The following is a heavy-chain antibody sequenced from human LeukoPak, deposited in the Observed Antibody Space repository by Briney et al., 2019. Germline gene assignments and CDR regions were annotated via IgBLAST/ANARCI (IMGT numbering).Heavy chain of an antibody. CDR1: GFTFSSYG. J-gene: IGHJ6*03. Sequence: PGRSLRLSCAASGFTFSSYGMHWVRQAPGKGLEWVAVIWYDGSNEYYADSVRGRFTISRDNSKNTLYLQMNSLRAEVTAVYYCARGDFWNGLYYYYMDVWGKGTTVTVSS. CDR2: IWYDGSNE. CDR3: ARGDFWNGLYYYYMDV. D-gene: IGHD3/OR15-3a*01. V-gene: IGHV3-33*01.